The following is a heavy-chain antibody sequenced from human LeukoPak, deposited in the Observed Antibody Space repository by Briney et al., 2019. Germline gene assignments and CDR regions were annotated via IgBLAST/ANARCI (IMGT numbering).Heavy chain of an antibody. J-gene: IGHJ1*01. D-gene: IGHD2-2*01. CDR1: GFAFSSYT. CDR3: AKNSPKPAGTYFQH. Sequence: PGRSLRLSCAASGFAFSSYTMTWVRLAPAPGKGLEWVSTITTSGATYYADSVKGRFTISRDNSKNTLYLQMNSLRAEDTAVYYCAKNSPKPAGTYFQHCGQGTLVTVSP. CDR2: ITTSGAT. V-gene: IGHV3-23*01.